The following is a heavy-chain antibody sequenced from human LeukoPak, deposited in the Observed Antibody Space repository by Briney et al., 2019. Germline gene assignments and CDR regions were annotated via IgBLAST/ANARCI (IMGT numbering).Heavy chain of an antibody. CDR3: ASLIMITFGGVIVKNGMDV. J-gene: IGHJ6*02. V-gene: IGHV1-69*13. D-gene: IGHD3-16*02. CDR1: GGTFSSYA. Sequence: SGKVSCKASGGTFSSYAISWVRQAAGQWLEWMGGSIPIFGTANYAQTFQGRVTITADESTSTAYMELSSLRSEDTAVYYCASLIMITFGGVIVKNGMDVWGQGTTVTVSS. CDR2: SIPIFGTA.